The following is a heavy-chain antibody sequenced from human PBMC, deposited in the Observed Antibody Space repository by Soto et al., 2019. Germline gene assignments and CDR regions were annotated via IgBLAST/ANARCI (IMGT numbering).Heavy chain of an antibody. CDR3: ASKERGDTGQAADPDYYYGMDV. J-gene: IGHJ6*02. D-gene: IGHD3-10*01. V-gene: IGHV1-69*06. CDR1: GGTFSSYA. Sequence: QVQLVQSGAEVKKPGSSVKVSCKASGGTFSSYAISWVRQAPGQGLEWMGGIIPIFGTANYAQKFQGRVTITADKSTSTAYMELSSRRSEDTAVYYCASKERGDTGQAADPDYYYGMDVWGQGTTVTVSS. CDR2: IIPIFGTA.